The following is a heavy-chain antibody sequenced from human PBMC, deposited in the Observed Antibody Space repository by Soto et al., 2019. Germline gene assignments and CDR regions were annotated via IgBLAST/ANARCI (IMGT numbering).Heavy chain of an antibody. Sequence: EVPLVESGGGLVQPGGSLRPSCAASGVTVSNNYMSWVRQAPGKGLEWVSVIYSGGRTYYADSVKGRFIISRDSSKNTLYLQMNSLRAEDTAVYYCARDTYDDYRGQGTLVTVSS. CDR2: IYSGGRT. CDR1: GVTVSNNY. CDR3: ARDTYDDY. V-gene: IGHV3-66*01. J-gene: IGHJ4*02. D-gene: IGHD3-3*01.